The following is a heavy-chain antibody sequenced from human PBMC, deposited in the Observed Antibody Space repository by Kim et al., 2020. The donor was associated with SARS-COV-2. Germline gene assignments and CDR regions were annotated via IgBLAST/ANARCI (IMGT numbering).Heavy chain of an antibody. Sequence: SVKVSCKASGGTFSSYAISWVRQAPGQGLEWMGGIIPIFGTANYAQKFQGRVTITADESTSTAYMELSSLRSEDTAVYYCARGITLWFRELLLPGHYMDVWGKGTTVTVSS. J-gene: IGHJ6*03. V-gene: IGHV1-69*13. CDR3: ARGITLWFRELLLPGHYMDV. CDR2: IIPIFGTA. CDR1: GGTFSSYA. D-gene: IGHD3-10*01.